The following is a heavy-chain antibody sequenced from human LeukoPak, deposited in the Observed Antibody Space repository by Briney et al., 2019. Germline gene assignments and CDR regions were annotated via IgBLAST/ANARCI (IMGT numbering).Heavy chain of an antibody. J-gene: IGHJ6*02. Sequence: ASVKVSCKASGYTFTSYGISWVRQAPGQGLEWMGWISAYNGNTNYAQKLQGRVTMTTGTSTSTAYMELRSLRSDDTAVYYCARERASSSAFYYYGMDVWGQGTTVTVSS. CDR2: ISAYNGNT. D-gene: IGHD6-6*01. CDR1: GYTFTSYG. V-gene: IGHV1-18*01. CDR3: ARERASSSAFYYYGMDV.